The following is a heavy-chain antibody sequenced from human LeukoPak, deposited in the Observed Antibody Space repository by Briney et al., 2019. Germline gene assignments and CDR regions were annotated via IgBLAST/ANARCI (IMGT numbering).Heavy chain of an antibody. D-gene: IGHD3-10*01. V-gene: IGHV3-30*04. Sequence: GGSLRLSCAASGFTFSSYVMHWVRQAPGKGLEWVAIISYDGSNEYYADSVKGRFTISRDNSKNTLYLQMNSLRAEDTAVYYCAKDYSKTSYYGSGTYYRPNWFDPWGQGTLVTVSS. CDR1: GFTFSSYV. CDR3: AKDYSKTSYYGSGTYYRPNWFDP. J-gene: IGHJ5*02. CDR2: ISYDGSNE.